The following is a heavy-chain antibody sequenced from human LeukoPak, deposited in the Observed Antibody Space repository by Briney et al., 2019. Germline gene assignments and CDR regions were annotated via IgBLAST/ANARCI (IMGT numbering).Heavy chain of an antibody. CDR2: IYPGDSDT. D-gene: IGHD2-15*01. Sequence: GESLKISCKGSGYGFTSYWIGWVRQIPGKGLEWMGIIYPGDSDTRYSPSFQGQVTISADKSISTAYLQWSSLKASDTAMYYCVRPYCSGGSCYPHEYYFDYWGQGTLVTVSS. V-gene: IGHV5-51*01. CDR3: VRPYCSGGSCYPHEYYFDY. J-gene: IGHJ4*02. CDR1: GYGFTSYW.